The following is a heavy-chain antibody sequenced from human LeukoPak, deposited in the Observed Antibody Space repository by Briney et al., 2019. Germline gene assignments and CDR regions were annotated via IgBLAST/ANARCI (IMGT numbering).Heavy chain of an antibody. CDR1: GFSFSSYT. Sequence: PGGSLRLSCAASGFSFSSYTMGWVRQAPGKGLQWVSAIFGGGDDTFYADSVKGRFTISRDNSESTLYLQMNSLSAEDTAVYYCAKVKFPPADYFDYWGQGTLVTVSS. V-gene: IGHV3-23*01. CDR3: AKVKFPPADYFDY. J-gene: IGHJ4*02. CDR2: IFGGGDDT.